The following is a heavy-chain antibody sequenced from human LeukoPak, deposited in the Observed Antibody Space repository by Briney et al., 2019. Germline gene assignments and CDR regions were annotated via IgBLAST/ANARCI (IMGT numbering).Heavy chain of an antibody. V-gene: IGHV4-39*01. CDR2: IYYSGST. CDR1: GGSISSSSYY. J-gene: IGHJ5*02. CDR3: ARLDYGDYDVWFDP. Sequence: PSETLSLTCTVSGGSISSSSYYWGWIRQPPGKGLEWIGSIYYSGSTYYNPSLKSRVTISVDTSKNQFSLKLSSVTAADTAVYYGARLDYGDYDVWFDPWGQGTLVTVSS. D-gene: IGHD4-17*01.